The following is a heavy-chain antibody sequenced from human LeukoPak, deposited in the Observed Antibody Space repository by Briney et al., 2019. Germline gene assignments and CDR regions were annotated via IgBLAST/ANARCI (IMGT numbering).Heavy chain of an antibody. Sequence: GGSLRLSCAASGFTFSSYSMNWVRQAPGKGLEWVSRINTDGSSTSYADSVKGRFTISRDDAKNTLYLQMNSLRAEDTAVYYCARDSDYYDSSGFPGYWGQGTLVTVSS. J-gene: IGHJ4*02. CDR1: GFTFSSYS. V-gene: IGHV3-74*01. CDR3: ARDSDYYDSSGFPGY. D-gene: IGHD3-22*01. CDR2: INTDGSST.